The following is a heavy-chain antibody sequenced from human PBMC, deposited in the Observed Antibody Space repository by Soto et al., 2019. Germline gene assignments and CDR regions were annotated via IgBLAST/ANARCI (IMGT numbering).Heavy chain of an antibody. CDR2: INPSGGST. CDR3: SRPEALSGTTAY. V-gene: IGHV1-46*03. CDR1: GYTFTSYY. D-gene: IGHD1-20*01. Sequence: ASVKVSCKASGYTFTSYYMHWVRQAPGQGLEWMGIINPSGGSTNYAQKFQGRVTITADKSTSTAYMELSSLRSEDTAVYYCSRPEALSGTTAYWGPGTLVTVSS. J-gene: IGHJ4*02.